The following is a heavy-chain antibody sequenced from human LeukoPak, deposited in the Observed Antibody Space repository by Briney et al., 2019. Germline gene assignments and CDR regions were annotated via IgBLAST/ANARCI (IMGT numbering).Heavy chain of an antibody. CDR1: GYSISSGYY. V-gene: IGHV4-38-2*02. D-gene: IGHD3-22*01. CDR3: ARESYYDSSGYSHDAFDI. J-gene: IGHJ3*02. Sequence: SETLSLTCTVSGYSISSGYYWGWIRQPPGKGLEWIGSIYHSGNTYYKSSLKSRVTIAVDTSKNQFSLKLNSVTAADTAVYYCARESYYDSSGYSHDAFDIWGQGTMVTVSS. CDR2: IYHSGNT.